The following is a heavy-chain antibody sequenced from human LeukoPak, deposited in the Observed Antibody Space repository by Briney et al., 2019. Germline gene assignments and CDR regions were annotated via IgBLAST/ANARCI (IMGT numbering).Heavy chain of an antibody. D-gene: IGHD6-13*01. V-gene: IGHV3-74*01. CDR1: GFTFSSYW. CDR3: ASPTTAAGTGYYYYGMDV. J-gene: IGHJ6*04. CDR2: INSDGSST. Sequence: GGSLRLSCAASGFTFSSYWMHWVRHAPGKGLVWVSRINSDGSSTSYADSVKGRFTISRDNAKNTLYLQMNSLRAEDTAVYYCASPTTAAGTGYYYYGMDVWGKGTTVTVSS.